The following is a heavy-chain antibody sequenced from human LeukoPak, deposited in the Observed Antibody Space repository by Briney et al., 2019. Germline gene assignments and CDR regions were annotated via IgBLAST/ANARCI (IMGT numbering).Heavy chain of an antibody. Sequence: GGSLRLSCAASGFTLSRYSMNWVRQAPGKGLEWVSSISSGSSYIYYAGSVKGRFTISRDNAKNSLYLQMNSLRAEDTAVYYCARGTLDVWGKGTTVTVSS. CDR2: ISSGSSYI. CDR3: ARGTLDV. J-gene: IGHJ6*04. V-gene: IGHV3-21*04. CDR1: GFTLSRYS.